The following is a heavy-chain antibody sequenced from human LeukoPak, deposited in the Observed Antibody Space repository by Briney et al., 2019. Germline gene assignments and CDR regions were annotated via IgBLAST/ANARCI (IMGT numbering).Heavy chain of an antibody. V-gene: IGHV1-69*01. CDR3: ARGYYYDSSGYYDIDY. Sequence: SVKVSCKASGGTFSSYAISCVRQAPGQGLEWMGGIIPIFGTANYAQRFQGRVTITADESTSTAYMELSSLRSEDTAVYYCARGYYYDSSGYYDIDYWGQGTLVTVSS. CDR1: GGTFSSYA. CDR2: IIPIFGTA. D-gene: IGHD3-22*01. J-gene: IGHJ4*02.